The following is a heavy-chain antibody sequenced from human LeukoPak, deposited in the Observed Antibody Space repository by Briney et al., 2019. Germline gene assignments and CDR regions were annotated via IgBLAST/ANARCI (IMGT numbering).Heavy chain of an antibody. V-gene: IGHV1-46*01. J-gene: IGHJ4*02. CDR2: INPSGGST. CDR3: AREALSFDY. Sequence: ASVKVSCKASGYTFTSYGISWVRQAPGQGLEWMGIINPSGGSTSYAQKFQGRVTMTRDTSTSTVYMELSSLRSEDTAVYYCAREALSFDYWGQGTLVTVSS. CDR1: GYTFTSYG.